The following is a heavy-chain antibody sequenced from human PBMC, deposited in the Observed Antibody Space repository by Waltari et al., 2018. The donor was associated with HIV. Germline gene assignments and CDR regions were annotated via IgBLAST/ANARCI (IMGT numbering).Heavy chain of an antibody. CDR2: IYHSGST. CDR3: ARGSITMIVVVIAFDY. V-gene: IGHV4-38-2*01. Sequence: QVQLQESGPGLVKPSETLSLTCAVSGYSISSGYYWGWLRQPPGKGLEWIGSIYHSGSTYYNPSLKSRVTISVDTSKNQFSLKLSSVTAADTAVYYCARGSITMIVVVIAFDYWGQGTLVTVSS. D-gene: IGHD3-22*01. CDR1: GYSISSGYY. J-gene: IGHJ4*02.